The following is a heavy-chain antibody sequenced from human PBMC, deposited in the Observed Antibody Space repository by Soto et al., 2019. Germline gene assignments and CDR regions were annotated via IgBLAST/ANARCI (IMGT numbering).Heavy chain of an antibody. CDR3: AKDEDYGDYLFYYDY. D-gene: IGHD4-17*01. Sequence: GGSLRLSCAASGFTFSSYAMSWVRQAPGKGLEWVSAISGSGGSTYYADSVKGRFTISRDNSKNTLYLQMNSLRAEDTAVYYCAKDEDYGDYLFYYDYWGQGTLVTVSS. CDR1: GFTFSSYA. CDR2: ISGSGGST. V-gene: IGHV3-23*01. J-gene: IGHJ4*02.